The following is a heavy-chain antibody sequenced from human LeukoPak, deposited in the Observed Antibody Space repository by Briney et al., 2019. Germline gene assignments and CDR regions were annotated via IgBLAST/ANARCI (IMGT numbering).Heavy chain of an antibody. J-gene: IGHJ5*02. D-gene: IGHD1-26*01. V-gene: IGHV1-69*01. CDR3: ARGGGSYYLPNS. CDR2: IIPIFGTA. CDR1: GGTFSSYA. Sequence: SVKVSCKASGGTFSSYAISWVRQAPGQGLEWMGGIIPIFGTANYAQKFQGRVTITADESTSTAYMELRSLRSEDTAVYYCARGGGSYYLPNSWGQGTLVTVSS.